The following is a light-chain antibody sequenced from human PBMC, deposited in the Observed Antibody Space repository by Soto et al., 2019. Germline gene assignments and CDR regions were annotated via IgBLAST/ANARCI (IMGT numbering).Light chain of an antibody. Sequence: QSVLTQPPSVSGAPGQRVTISCTGSSSNIGAGYDVHWYQQLPGTAPKLLICGNSNRPSGVPDRFSGSKSGTSASLAITGLHAEEEADYYCQSYDSRLSGVVFGGGTKVTVL. J-gene: IGLJ2*01. CDR3: QSYDSRLSGVV. V-gene: IGLV1-40*01. CDR2: GNS. CDR1: SSNIGAGYD.